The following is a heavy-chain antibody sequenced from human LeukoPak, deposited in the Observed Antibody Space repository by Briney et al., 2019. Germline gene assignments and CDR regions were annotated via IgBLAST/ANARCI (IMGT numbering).Heavy chain of an antibody. CDR3: AREGSGWYGNFDY. V-gene: IGHV1-2*02. J-gene: IGHJ4*02. CDR1: AYTFTGYH. D-gene: IGHD6-19*01. CDR2: INRDSGGT. Sequence: GASVKGSCKASAYTFTGYHMHWVRQTPGKGLECVGWINRDSGGTNYAQKFQGRVTMTRDTSISTAYMEVSRLRSDDTAVYYCAREGSGWYGNFDYWGQGTLVTVSS.